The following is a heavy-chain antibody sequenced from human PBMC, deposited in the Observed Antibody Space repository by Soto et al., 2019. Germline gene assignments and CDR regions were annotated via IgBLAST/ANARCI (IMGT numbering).Heavy chain of an antibody. V-gene: IGHV1-3*01. CDR2: INAGNGNT. Sequence: ASVKVSCKASGYTFTSYAMHWVRQAPGQRLEWMGWINAGNGNTKYSQKFQGRVTITRDTSASTAYMELSSLRSEDTAVYYCARSRSRVMVYAPGYWGQGTLVTVSS. CDR3: ARSRSRVMVYAPGY. J-gene: IGHJ4*02. CDR1: GYTFTSYA. D-gene: IGHD2-8*01.